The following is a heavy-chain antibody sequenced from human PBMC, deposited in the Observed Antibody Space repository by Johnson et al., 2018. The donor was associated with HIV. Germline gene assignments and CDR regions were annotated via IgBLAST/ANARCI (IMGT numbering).Heavy chain of an antibody. V-gene: IGHV3-7*01. CDR3: ERDSRISLIVVVSRGGFDI. J-gene: IGHJ3*02. CDR1: GFTFSTYW. D-gene: IGHD3-22*01. CDR2: IKQDGSES. Sequence: VQLVESGGGLVQPGGSLRLSCAASGFTFSTYWMSWVRQAPGKGLEWVGSIKQDGSESYYVDSVKGRFTISRDNAKNSLYLQMNSLRAEDTAVYYCERDSRISLIVVVSRGGFDIWCQGTMVTVSS.